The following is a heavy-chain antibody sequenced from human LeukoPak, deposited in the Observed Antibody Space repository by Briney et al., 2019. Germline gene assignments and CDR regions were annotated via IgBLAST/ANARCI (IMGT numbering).Heavy chain of an antibody. CDR3: ARHSEDILTGYYFAHYMDV. J-gene: IGHJ6*03. D-gene: IGHD3-9*01. V-gene: IGHV5-51*01. CDR2: IYPGDSDT. CDR1: GYSFTSYW. Sequence: GESLKISCKGSGYSFTSYWIGWVRQMPGKGLAWMGMIYPGDSDTRYSPSFQGQVTISADKSISTAYLQWSSLKASDTAMYHCARHSEDILTGYYFAHYMDVWGKGTTVTVSS.